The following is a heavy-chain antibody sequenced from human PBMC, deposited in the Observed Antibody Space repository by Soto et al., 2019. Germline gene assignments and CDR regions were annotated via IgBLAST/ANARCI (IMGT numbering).Heavy chain of an antibody. CDR1: GGTLISYA. CDR3: ARVARSSRYYYYYGMDV. Sequence: VXAVKVASKASGGTLISYAISWVRQSPGQGLEWMGGIIPIFGTANYAQKFQGRVTITADESTSTAYMELSSLRSEDTAVYYCARVARSSRYYYYYGMDVSGQGTTVTVSS. D-gene: IGHD6-13*01. J-gene: IGHJ6*02. CDR2: IIPIFGTA. V-gene: IGHV1-69*01.